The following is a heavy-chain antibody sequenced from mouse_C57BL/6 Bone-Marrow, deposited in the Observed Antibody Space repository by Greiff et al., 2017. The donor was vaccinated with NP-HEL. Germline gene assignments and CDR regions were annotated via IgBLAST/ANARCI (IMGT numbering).Heavy chain of an antibody. V-gene: IGHV5-12*01. CDR2: ISNGGGST. CDR3: ASTGTKFAY. J-gene: IGHJ3*01. CDR1: GFTFSDYY. D-gene: IGHD4-1*01. Sequence: EVQLVESGGGLVQPGGSLKLSCAASGFTFSDYYMYWVRQTPEKRLEWVAYISNGGGSTYYPDTVKGRFTISRDNAKNTLYLQMSRLKSEDTAMYYCASTGTKFAYWGQGTLVTVSA.